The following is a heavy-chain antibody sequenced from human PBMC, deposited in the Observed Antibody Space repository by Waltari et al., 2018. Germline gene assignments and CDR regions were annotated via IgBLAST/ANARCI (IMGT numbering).Heavy chain of an antibody. CDR2: IWYDGSNK. V-gene: IGHV3-30*18. CDR3: AKDLLSSGSYQNDY. D-gene: IGHD1-26*01. Sequence: QVQLVESGGGVVQPGRSLRLSCAASGFHFSSYGLHWVSPAPGKWLEWVSVIWYDGSNKYYADSVKGRFTISRDNSKNTLYLQMNSLRAEDTAMYYCAKDLLSSGSYQNDYWGQGTLVTVSS. J-gene: IGHJ4*02. CDR1: GFHFSSYG.